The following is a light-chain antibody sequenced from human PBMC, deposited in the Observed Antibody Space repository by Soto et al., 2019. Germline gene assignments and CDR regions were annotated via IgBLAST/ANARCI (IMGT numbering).Light chain of an antibody. CDR2: GAY. CDR1: LSVTSY. CDR3: QQYGTSPRT. V-gene: IGKV3-20*01. J-gene: IGKJ2*01. Sequence: ENALTQSPGTLSLSPGERATLSCRASLSVTSYLAWYQKKPGQPPRLLIYGAYNWPTGIPDRFTGSGSGTDFTLTISRLQPEDFAVYYCQQYGTSPRTFGQGTKVEIK.